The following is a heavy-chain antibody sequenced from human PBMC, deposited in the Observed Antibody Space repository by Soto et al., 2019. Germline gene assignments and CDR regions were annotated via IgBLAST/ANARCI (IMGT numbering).Heavy chain of an antibody. CDR2: IYPGASDI. Sequence: GEALKISCQASGYTFIYFWVAWVRQVPGKGLEWMVVIYPGASDIRYRPSFEGHGTISAYKSTNTAYLQWSSLEAADTAIYYCARQGTSRGSDYAAFHXWGPATLVTVSX. CDR3: ARQGTSRGSDYAAFHX. V-gene: IGHV5-51*01. J-gene: IGHJ4*02. D-gene: IGHD3-10*01. CDR1: GYTFIYFW.